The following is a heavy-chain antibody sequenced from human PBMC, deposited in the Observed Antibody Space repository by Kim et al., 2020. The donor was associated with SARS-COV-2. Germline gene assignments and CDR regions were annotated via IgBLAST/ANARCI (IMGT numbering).Heavy chain of an antibody. Sequence: GGSLRLSCAASGFTFSSYAMSWVRQAPGKGLEWVSGISGSGGSTFYADSVKGRFTISRDNSKNTLYLQMNSLRAEDTAVYYCAKEASGLTPYRIQWFDPWGQGTPVTVST. CDR1: GFTFSSYA. V-gene: IGHV3-23*01. J-gene: IGHJ5*02. D-gene: IGHD3-10*01. CDR2: ISGSGGST. CDR3: AKEASGLTPYRIQWFDP.